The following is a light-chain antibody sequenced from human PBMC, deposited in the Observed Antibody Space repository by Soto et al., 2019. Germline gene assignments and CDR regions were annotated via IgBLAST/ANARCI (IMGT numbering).Light chain of an antibody. CDR3: QQSYRTPPIT. CDR2: AAS. CDR1: QSISSW. J-gene: IGKJ5*01. Sequence: DIQMTQSPSTLSASVGDRVTVTCRASQSISSWLAWYQQKPGKAPKLLIYAASSLQSGVPSRFSGSGSGTDFTLTISSLQPEDFATYYCQQSYRTPPITFGQGTRLEIK. V-gene: IGKV1-39*01.